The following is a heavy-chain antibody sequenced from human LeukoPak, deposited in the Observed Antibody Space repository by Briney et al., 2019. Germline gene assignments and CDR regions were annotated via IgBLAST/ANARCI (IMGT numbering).Heavy chain of an antibody. Sequence: GRSLRLSCAASGFTFSSYGMHWVRQAPGKGLEWVAVISYDGSNKYYADSVKGRFTISRDNSKNTLYLQMNSLRAEDTAVYYCAKSGGSYVPFDYWGQGTLVTVSS. V-gene: IGHV3-30*18. CDR3: AKSGGSYVPFDY. CDR2: ISYDGSNK. J-gene: IGHJ4*02. D-gene: IGHD1-26*01. CDR1: GFTFSSYG.